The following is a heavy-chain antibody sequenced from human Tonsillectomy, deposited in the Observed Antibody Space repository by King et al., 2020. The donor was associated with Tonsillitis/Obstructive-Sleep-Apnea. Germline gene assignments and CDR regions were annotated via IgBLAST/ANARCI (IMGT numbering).Heavy chain of an antibody. D-gene: IGHD4-23*01. CDR3: ARENYGGNSYYFDY. V-gene: IGHV4-59*01. CDR2: VFFSEST. Sequence: QLQESGPGLVKPSETLSLTCTVSGGAISTYYWSWIRQPPGKVLEWVGYVFFSESTKYNPSLKSRVTISIDTSKNQYSLKLSSVTAADTAVYYCARENYGGNSYYFDYWGQGTVVTVSS. CDR1: GGAISTYY. J-gene: IGHJ4*02.